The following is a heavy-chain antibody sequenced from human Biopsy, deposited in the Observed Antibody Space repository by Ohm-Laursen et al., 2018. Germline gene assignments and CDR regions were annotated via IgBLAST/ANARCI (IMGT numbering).Heavy chain of an antibody. V-gene: IGHV1-69*17. Sequence: SSVKVSCNASGGTFSNYAISWVRQAPGEGLEWMGGIIAVSGLVNYAPKFQGRVSITADKSTTTAYMELSNLKSEDTAVYYCATPFQYYDSWGGYPPFDHWGQGTLVIVSS. CDR3: ATPFQYYDSWGGYPPFDH. J-gene: IGHJ4*02. CDR2: IIAVSGLV. CDR1: GGTFSNYA. D-gene: IGHD3-3*01.